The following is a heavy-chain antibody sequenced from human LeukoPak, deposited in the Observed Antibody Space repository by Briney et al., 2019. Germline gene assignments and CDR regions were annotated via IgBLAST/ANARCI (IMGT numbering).Heavy chain of an antibody. D-gene: IGHD3-3*01. CDR3: AKDRTSFGYDFWSRGWFDP. Sequence: GGSLRLSCAASGFTFSSYGMHWVRQAPGKGLEWVAFIRYDGSNKYYADSVKGRFTISRDNSKNTLYLQMNSLRAEDTAVYYCAKDRTSFGYDFWSRGWFDPWGQGTLVTVSS. V-gene: IGHV3-30*02. CDR1: GFTFSSYG. CDR2: IRYDGSNK. J-gene: IGHJ5*02.